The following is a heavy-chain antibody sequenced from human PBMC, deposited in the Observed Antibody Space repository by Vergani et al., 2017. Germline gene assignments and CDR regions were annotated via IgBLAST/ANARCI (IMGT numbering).Heavy chain of an antibody. CDR3: AIDEDDFWSGYVYGMDV. J-gene: IGHJ6*02. CDR2: IRYDGSNK. CDR1: GFTFSSYG. Sequence: QVQLVESGGGVFQPGGSLRLSCAASGFTFSSYGMHWVRQAPGTGLEWVAIIRYDGSNKYYAESVKGRFTIARDNSKNTLYLQMNSLRAEDTAVYYCAIDEDDFWSGYVYGMDVWGQGTTVTVSS. V-gene: IGHV3-30*02. D-gene: IGHD3-3*01.